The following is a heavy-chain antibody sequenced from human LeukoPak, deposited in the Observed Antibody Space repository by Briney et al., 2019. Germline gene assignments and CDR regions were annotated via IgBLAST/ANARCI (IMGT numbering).Heavy chain of an antibody. J-gene: IGHJ4*02. CDR2: IYHSGST. D-gene: IGHD1-14*01. CDR1: GGSISRGTYY. V-gene: IGHV4-39*07. Sequence: PSETLSLTCTVSGGSISRGTYYCGWIRQPPGKGLEWIGCIYHSGSTYYNPSRKSPVTISIVTSKIKFSLKLSSVTAADTAVYYCARDGRFPQEVLPRYFDSWGQGTLVTVSS. CDR3: ARDGRFPQEVLPRYFDS.